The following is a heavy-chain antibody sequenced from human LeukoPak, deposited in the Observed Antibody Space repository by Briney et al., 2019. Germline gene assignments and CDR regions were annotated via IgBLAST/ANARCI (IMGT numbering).Heavy chain of an antibody. D-gene: IGHD5-18*01. CDR3: ARGSDTAMVLFYYFDY. V-gene: IGHV3-21*01. J-gene: IGHJ4*02. CDR1: GFTFSTYT. Sequence: GGSLRLSCAASGFTFSTYTMNWVRQAPGKGLEWVSFISISSSYIYYADSVKGRFTISRDNAKNSLYLQMNTLRAEDTAVYYCARGSDTAMVLFYYFDYWGQGTLVTVSS. CDR2: ISISSSYI.